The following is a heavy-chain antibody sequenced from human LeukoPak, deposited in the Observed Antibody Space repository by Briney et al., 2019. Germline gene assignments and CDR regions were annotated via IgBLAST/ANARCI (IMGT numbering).Heavy chain of an antibody. Sequence: SETLSLTCTVSGGSIGGSAYYWAWIRQPPGKGLEWMGSISHSGSTYDNPSLKSRVTISVNTSKNQFSLQLKSVTAADTAVYYCARAENYYFDSDGGGYFDYWGQGTLLTVSS. V-gene: IGHV4-39*07. CDR3: ARAENYYFDSDGGGYFDY. CDR1: GGSIGGSAYY. J-gene: IGHJ4*02. D-gene: IGHD3-22*01. CDR2: ISHSGST.